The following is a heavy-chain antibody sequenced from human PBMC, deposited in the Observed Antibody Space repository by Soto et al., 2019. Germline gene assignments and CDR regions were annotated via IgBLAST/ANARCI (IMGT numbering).Heavy chain of an antibody. V-gene: IGHV4-39*01. J-gene: IGHJ5*02. CDR2: IYYSGST. D-gene: IGHD3-3*01. CDR3: ARAQYYDFWSGSLLYWFDP. Sequence: SETLSLTCPFSGCSISSSSYYLGWVRQPPGKGLEWIGSIYYSGSTYYNPSLKSRVTISVDTSKNQFSLKLSSVTAADTAVYYCARAQYYDFWSGSLLYWFDPWGQGTLVTVSS. CDR1: GCSISSSSYY.